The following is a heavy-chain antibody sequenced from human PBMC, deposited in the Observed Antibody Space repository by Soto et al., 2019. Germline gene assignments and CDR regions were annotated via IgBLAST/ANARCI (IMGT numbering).Heavy chain of an antibody. Sequence: SETLSLTCTVSGGSISSYYWSWIRQPPGKGLEWIGYIYYSGSTNYNPSLKSRVTISVDTSKNQFSLKLSPVTAADTAVYYCERPYGDYAGNWFDPWGQGTLVTVSS. CDR3: ERPYGDYAGNWFDP. D-gene: IGHD4-17*01. V-gene: IGHV4-59*08. CDR1: GGSISSYY. CDR2: IYYSGST. J-gene: IGHJ5*02.